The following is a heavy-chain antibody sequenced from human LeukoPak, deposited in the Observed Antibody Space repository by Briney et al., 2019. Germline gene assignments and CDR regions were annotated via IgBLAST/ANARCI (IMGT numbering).Heavy chain of an antibody. CDR1: GGTFSSYA. J-gene: IGHJ4*02. D-gene: IGHD3-22*01. CDR2: IIPIFGTA. CDR3: ARDKAALKRSYYYDSRGFDY. V-gene: IGHV1-69*13. Sequence: SVKVSCKASGGTFSSYAISWVRQAPGQGLEWMGGIIPIFGTANYAQKFQGRVTITADESTSTAYMELSSLRSEDTAVYYCARDKAALKRSYYYDSRGFDYWGQGTLVTVSS.